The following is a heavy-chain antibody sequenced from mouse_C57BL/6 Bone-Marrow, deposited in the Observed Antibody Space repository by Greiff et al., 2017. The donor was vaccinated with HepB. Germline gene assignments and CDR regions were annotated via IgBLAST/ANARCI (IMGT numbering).Heavy chain of an antibody. Sequence: VQLQESGPGLVAPSQSLSITCTVSGFSLTSYAISWVRQPPGKGLEWLGVIWTGGGTNYNSALKSRLSISKDNSKSQVFLKMNSLQTDDTARYYCARNWGYYGRGYYFDYWGQGTTLTVSS. CDR3: ARNWGYYGRGYYFDY. D-gene: IGHD1-1*01. CDR2: IWTGGGT. V-gene: IGHV2-9-1*01. CDR1: GFSLTSYA. J-gene: IGHJ2*01.